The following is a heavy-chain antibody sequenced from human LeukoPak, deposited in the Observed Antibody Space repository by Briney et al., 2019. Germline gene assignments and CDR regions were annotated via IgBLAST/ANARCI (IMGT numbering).Heavy chain of an antibody. J-gene: IGHJ3*02. D-gene: IGHD3-10*01. CDR1: GYTFTSYG. CDR2: ISAYNGNT. V-gene: IGHV1-18*01. Sequence: ASVKVSCKASGYTFTSYGISWVRQAPGQGLEWMGWISAYNGNTNYAQKLQGRVTMTTDTSTSTAYMELRSLRSDDTAVYYCARVGGPLLWFGELFLRDAFDIWGQGTMVTVSS. CDR3: ARVGGPLLWFGELFLRDAFDI.